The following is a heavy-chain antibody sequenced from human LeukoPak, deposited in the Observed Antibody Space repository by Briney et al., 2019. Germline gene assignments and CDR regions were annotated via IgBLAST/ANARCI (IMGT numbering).Heavy chain of an antibody. CDR1: GFTFSSYW. CDR3: ARDQTENGRFDY. V-gene: IGHV3-7*01. D-gene: IGHD2-8*01. CDR2: IKQDGSEK. J-gene: IGHJ4*02. Sequence: GGSLRLSCAASGFTFSSYWMSWVRQAPGKGLEWVANIKQDGSEKYYVDSVKGRFTISRDNAKNSLYLQMNSLRAEDTAVYCARDQTENGRFDYWGQGTLVTVSS.